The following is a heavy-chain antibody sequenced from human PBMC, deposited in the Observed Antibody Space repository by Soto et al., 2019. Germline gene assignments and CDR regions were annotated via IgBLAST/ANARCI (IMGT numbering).Heavy chain of an antibody. Sequence: ASVKVSCKASGYTFTGYYMHWVRQAPGQGLEWMGWINPNSGGTNYAQKFQGWVTMTRDTSTSTVYMELSSLRSEDTAVYYCARDIVLVPAATNWFDPWGQGTLVTVSS. CDR1: GYTFTGYY. J-gene: IGHJ5*02. V-gene: IGHV1-2*04. CDR3: ARDIVLVPAATNWFDP. CDR2: INPNSGGT. D-gene: IGHD2-2*01.